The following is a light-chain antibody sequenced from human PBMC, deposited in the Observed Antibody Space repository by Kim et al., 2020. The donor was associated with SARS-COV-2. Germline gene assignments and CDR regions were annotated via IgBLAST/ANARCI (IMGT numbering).Light chain of an antibody. Sequence: AAPVGDRVTITCRASKSISNWLAGYQQKPGKAPKVLIYAASSLQRGVPSRFSGSGSGTEFTLTISSLQPDDFATYYCQQYNRYSTFGQGTKVDIK. CDR1: KSISNW. CDR3: QQYNRYST. V-gene: IGKV1-5*01. J-gene: IGKJ1*01. CDR2: AAS.